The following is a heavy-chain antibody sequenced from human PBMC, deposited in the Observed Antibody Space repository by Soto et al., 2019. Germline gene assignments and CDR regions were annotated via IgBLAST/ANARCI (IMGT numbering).Heavy chain of an antibody. V-gene: IGHV3-30*18. D-gene: IGHD5-18*01. CDR1: GFTFSNYC. CDR3: AKDGYYYGYADV. Sequence: QVQLVESGGGVVQPGRSLRLSCAASGFTFSNYCMHWVRQAPGKGLEWVALISYDGSNKYYEDSVKGRFTISRDNSKNTLYLPMNSLRAEDTGVYYCAKDGYYYGYADVWGQGTLVTVSS. CDR2: ISYDGSNK. J-gene: IGHJ4*02.